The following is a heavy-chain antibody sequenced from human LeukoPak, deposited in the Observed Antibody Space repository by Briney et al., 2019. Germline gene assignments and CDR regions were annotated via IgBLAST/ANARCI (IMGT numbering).Heavy chain of an antibody. D-gene: IGHD1-7*01. J-gene: IGHJ5*02. CDR1: GGTFSSYA. CDR3: ARDNYAGANWFDP. V-gene: IGHV1-69*05. Sequence: SVKVSCKASGGTFSSYAISWVRQAPGQGLEWMGGIIPIFGTANYAQKFQGRVTITTDESTSTAYMELSSLRSEDTAVYYCARDNYAGANWFDPWGQGTLGTASS. CDR2: IIPIFGTA.